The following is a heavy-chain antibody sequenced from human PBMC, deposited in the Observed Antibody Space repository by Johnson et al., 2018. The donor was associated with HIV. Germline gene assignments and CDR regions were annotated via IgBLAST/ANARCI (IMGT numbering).Heavy chain of an antibody. Sequence: QVQLVESGGGVVQPGRSLRLSCAASGFTFSNYGMHWVRQAPGKGLEWVAVISYDGSNKYYADSVKGRFTISRDNSNLYLEMNSLRVEDTAVYYCARGGYELFLNNAFDIWGQGTLVTVSA. V-gene: IGHV3-30*03. D-gene: IGHD1-1*01. CDR3: ARGGYELFLNNAFDI. CDR2: ISYDGSNK. J-gene: IGHJ3*02. CDR1: GFTFSNYG.